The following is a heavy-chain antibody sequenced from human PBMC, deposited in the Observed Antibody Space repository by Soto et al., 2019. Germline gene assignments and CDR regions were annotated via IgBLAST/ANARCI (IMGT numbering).Heavy chain of an antibody. D-gene: IGHD2-2*01. J-gene: IGHJ6*02. V-gene: IGHV5-51*01. CDR1: GYSCTSYL. CDR2: IYPGESDT. Sequence: PXESLKLTWQCSGYSCTSYLIGLVLQMPGKGLEWMGIIYPGESDTRYSPSFQGQVTISADKSISTAYLQWSSLKASDTDMYYCARSCPMDVWGQGTTVTVSS. CDR3: ARSCPMDV.